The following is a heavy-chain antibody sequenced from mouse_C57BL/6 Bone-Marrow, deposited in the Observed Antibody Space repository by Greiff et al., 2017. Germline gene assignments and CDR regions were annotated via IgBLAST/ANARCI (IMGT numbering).Heavy chain of an antibody. CDR2: ISTYYGYA. V-gene: IGHV1-67*01. CDR3: ARGYYGSTYDMDY. Sequence: LVESGPELVRPGVSVKISCKGSGYTFTDYAMHWVKQSHAKSLEWIGVISTYYGYASYNQKFKDKATMTVDTSSSTAYMELARLTSENSVVYYGARGYYGSTYDMDYWGQGTTVTVSS. D-gene: IGHD1-1*01. CDR1: GYTFTDYA. J-gene: IGHJ4*01.